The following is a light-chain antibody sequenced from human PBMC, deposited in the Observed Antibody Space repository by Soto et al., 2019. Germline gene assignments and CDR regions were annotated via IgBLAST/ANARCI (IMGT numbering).Light chain of an antibody. V-gene: IGLV2-14*01. CDR1: SSDVGGYNY. J-gene: IGLJ1*01. Sequence: QSVLTQPASVSGSPGQSITISCTGTSSDVGGYNYVSWYQQHPGKAPKLLIYEVTNRPSGVSNRFSGSKSGNTASLTISGLQAGDDTDYYCSSYTTSSTDVFGTGTKVTVL. CDR2: EVT. CDR3: SSYTTSSTDV.